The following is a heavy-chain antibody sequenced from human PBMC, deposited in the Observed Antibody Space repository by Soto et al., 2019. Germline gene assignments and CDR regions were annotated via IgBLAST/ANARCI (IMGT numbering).Heavy chain of an antibody. V-gene: IGHV4-39*01. CDR1: GGSISSSSYY. J-gene: IGHJ4*02. CDR3: ARVPAAPLWYFDY. Sequence: SETLSLTCTVSGGSISSSSYYWGWIRQPPGKGLEWIGSIYYSGSTYYNPSLKSRVTISVDTSKNQFSLKLSSVTAADTAVYYCARVPAAPLWYFDYWGQGTLVTVSS. D-gene: IGHD2-2*01. CDR2: IYYSGST.